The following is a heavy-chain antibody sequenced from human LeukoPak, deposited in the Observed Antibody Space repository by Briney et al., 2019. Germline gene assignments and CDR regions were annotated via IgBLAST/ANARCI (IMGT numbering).Heavy chain of an antibody. V-gene: IGHV4-34*01. Sequence: PGGSLRLSCAASGFTFSDYYMSWIRQAPGKGLEWIGEINHSGSTNYNPSLKSRVTISVDTSKNQFSLKLSSVTAADTAVYYCARVEGVNYYYYMDVWGKGTTVTVSS. CDR3: ARVEGVNYYYYMDV. J-gene: IGHJ6*03. D-gene: IGHD3-16*01. CDR2: INHSGST. CDR1: GFTFSDYY.